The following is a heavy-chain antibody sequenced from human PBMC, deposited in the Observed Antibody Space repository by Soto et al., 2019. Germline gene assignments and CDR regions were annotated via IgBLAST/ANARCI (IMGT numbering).Heavy chain of an antibody. CDR2: IIPIFGTA. J-gene: IGHJ5*02. V-gene: IGHV1-69*13. D-gene: IGHD2-15*01. CDR1: GGTFSSYA. CDR3: ARGTGLAATRNWFDP. Sequence: SVKVSCKASGGTFSSYAISWVRQAPGQGLEWMGGIIPIFGTANYAQKFRGRVTITADESTSTAYMELSSLRSEDTAVYYCARGTGLAATRNWFDPWGQGTLVTVSS.